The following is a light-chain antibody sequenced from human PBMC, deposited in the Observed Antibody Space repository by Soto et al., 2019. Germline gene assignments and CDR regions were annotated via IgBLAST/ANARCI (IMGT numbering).Light chain of an antibody. CDR3: QHRSSWPFT. CDR1: ETVNSY. V-gene: IGKV3-11*01. Sequence: EIVLTQSPATLSLSPGERATLSCRASETVNSYLAWYQQKPGQAPRLLIYDVSKRATGIPARFSGSGSGTDFTLAISSLEPDDFAVYYCQHRSSWPFTFRPGTKVEIK. CDR2: DVS. J-gene: IGKJ3*01.